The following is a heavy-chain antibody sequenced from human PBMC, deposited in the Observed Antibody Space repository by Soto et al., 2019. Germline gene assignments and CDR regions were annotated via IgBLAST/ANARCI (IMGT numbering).Heavy chain of an antibody. CDR2: IYYSGST. D-gene: IGHD3-9*01. CDR3: ARVYYDFLTGYPRGDYYGMDV. J-gene: IGHJ6*02. Sequence: SETLSPTCTDSGGSISSGDYYWSWIRQPTGKGLEWIGYIYYSGSTYYNPSLKSRVTISVDTSKNQFSLKLSSVTAADTAVYYCARVYYDFLTGYPRGDYYGMDVWGQGTTVTVSS. CDR1: GGSISSGDYY. V-gene: IGHV4-30-4*01.